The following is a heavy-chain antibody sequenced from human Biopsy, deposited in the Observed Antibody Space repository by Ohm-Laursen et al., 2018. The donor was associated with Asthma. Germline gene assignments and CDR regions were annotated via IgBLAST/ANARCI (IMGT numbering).Heavy chain of an antibody. D-gene: IGHD2/OR15-2a*01. CDR3: VKDHSAGFHYFDA. Sequence: GSLRLSCTASGFTLSSYSMHWVRQAPGRGPEYVAFIATDGTNRFYADSVKGRFTVSRDNPKRTLYLRMIAVRAEDTGVYYCVKDHSAGFHYFDAWGQGARVTVSS. V-gene: IGHV3-64D*08. CDR2: IATDGTNR. CDR1: GFTLSSYS. J-gene: IGHJ4*02.